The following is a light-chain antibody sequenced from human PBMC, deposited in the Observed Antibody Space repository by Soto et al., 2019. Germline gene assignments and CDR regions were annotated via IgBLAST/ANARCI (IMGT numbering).Light chain of an antibody. CDR3: SSYTSSSPLVV. Sequence: QSALTQPASVSGSPGQSITISCTGTSSDVGGYNYVSWYQQHPGKATKLMIYDVSNRPSGVSNRFSGSKSGNTASLTISGLQAEDEADYYCSSYTSSSPLVVFCGGTKLTVL. J-gene: IGLJ2*01. V-gene: IGLV2-14*01. CDR2: DVS. CDR1: SSDVGGYNY.